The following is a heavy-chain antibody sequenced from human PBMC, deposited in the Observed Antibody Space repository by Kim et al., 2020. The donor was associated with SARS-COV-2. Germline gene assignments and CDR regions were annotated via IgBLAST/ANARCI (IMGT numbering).Heavy chain of an antibody. D-gene: IGHD1-1*01. V-gene: IGHV1-69*13. J-gene: IGHJ4*02. CDR1: GGGFSNYA. CDR2: IIPMFGRP. CDR3: ARVGTVGTNDFDY. Sequence: SVKVSCKTSGGGFSNYALSWVRQAPGQGLEWMGEIIPMFGRPTYARKFQGRVTITADESTSTAYMDLNSLRSDDTAMFYCARVGTVGTNDFDYWGQGTLVIVSS.